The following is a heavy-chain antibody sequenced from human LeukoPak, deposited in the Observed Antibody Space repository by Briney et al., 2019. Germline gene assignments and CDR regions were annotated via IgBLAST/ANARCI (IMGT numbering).Heavy chain of an antibody. CDR2: IAQSGSS. CDR3: ARDSHYDSSGYYLDS. D-gene: IGHD3-22*01. V-gene: IGHV4-31*03. Sequence: SQTLSLTCTVSGGSINSGGYHWSWIRQFPGKDLEWIGYIAQSGSSYYNPSLKSRVTISLGTSKNQFSLQLSSLTAADTALYYCARDSHYDSSGYYLDSWGPGTLVTVSS. CDR1: GGSINSGGYH. J-gene: IGHJ4*02.